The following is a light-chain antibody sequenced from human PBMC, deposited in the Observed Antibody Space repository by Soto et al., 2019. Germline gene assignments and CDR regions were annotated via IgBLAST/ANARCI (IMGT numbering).Light chain of an antibody. CDR1: SSDVGGYNF. V-gene: IGLV2-14*03. CDR2: EVT. J-gene: IGLJ3*02. CDR3: CSHSSSITWM. Sequence: QSVLTQTASVSGSPGQSITISCTGTSSDVGGYNFVSWYQQHPGKAPKLIIHEVTNRPSGVSGRFSGSKSGNTAFLTISWLQAEDEAVYYCCSHSSSITWMFGGGTKLTVL.